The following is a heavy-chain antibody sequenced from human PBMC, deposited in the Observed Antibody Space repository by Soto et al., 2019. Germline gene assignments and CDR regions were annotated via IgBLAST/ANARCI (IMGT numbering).Heavy chain of an antibody. CDR1: GFTFINYA. CDR2: ISGGGDRT. Sequence: EVQLLESGGGLVQPGGSLRLSCVGSGFTFINYAMNWVRQTPGKGLEWVSGISGGGDRTFDADSVKGRFTISRDNSKNTVNLKMNSLRADDTAVYYCARKVWGSTSRPDWWYFDLWGRGTRVTVSS. J-gene: IGHJ2*01. D-gene: IGHD3-16*01. CDR3: ARKVWGSTSRPDWWYFDL. V-gene: IGHV3-23*01.